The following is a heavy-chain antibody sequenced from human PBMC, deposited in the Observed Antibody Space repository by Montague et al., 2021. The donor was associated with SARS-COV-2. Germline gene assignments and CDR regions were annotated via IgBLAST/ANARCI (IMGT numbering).Heavy chain of an antibody. CDR3: ARGSASAWEVLDS. CDR2: ITHIRST. CDR1: GGSFNAYY. Sequence: SETLSLTCAGYGGSFNAYYWTWVRQPPGKGLEWIGEITHIRSTNYNPSLKSRVTISVDTSNNQFSLRVASVTAADTAVYYCARGSASAWEVLDSWGQGTVVTVSS. J-gene: IGHJ5*01. V-gene: IGHV4-34*01. D-gene: IGHD1-26*01.